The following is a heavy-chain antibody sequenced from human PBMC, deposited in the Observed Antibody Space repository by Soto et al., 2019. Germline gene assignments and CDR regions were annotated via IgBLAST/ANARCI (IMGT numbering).Heavy chain of an antibody. Sequence: QVQLQESGPGLVKPTGTLSLTCAVSGASITTSDWWSWVRQPPGKGLEWIGEVYHSGVTNYNPSLSRRXXIXAXXSKNQCSLKLRAVTAADTAVYYCARAGYGGNSVDYWGQGTLVTVSS. CDR3: ARAGYGGNSVDY. V-gene: IGHV4-4*02. CDR2: VYHSGVT. CDR1: GASITTSDW. D-gene: IGHD4-17*01. J-gene: IGHJ4*02.